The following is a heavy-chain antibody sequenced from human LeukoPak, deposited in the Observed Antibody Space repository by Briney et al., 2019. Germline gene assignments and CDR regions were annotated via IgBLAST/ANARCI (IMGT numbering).Heavy chain of an antibody. CDR1: GGSISSYY. J-gene: IGHJ4*02. V-gene: IGHV4-59*01. D-gene: IGHD1-26*01. CDR2: IYHSGST. Sequence: NPSETLSLTCTVSGGSISSYYWSWIRQPPGKGLEWIGYIYHSGSTNYNPSLKSRVTISVDTSKNQFSLKLNSVTAADTAVYYCARGVSSGSYPPRYWGQGTLVTVSP. CDR3: ARGVSSGSYPPRY.